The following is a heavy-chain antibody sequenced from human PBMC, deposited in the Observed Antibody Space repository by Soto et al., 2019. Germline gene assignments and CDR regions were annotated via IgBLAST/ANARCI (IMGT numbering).Heavy chain of an antibody. D-gene: IGHD3-16*01. CDR3: ATADVRFYYYYGMDV. V-gene: IGHV1-18*01. CDR1: GYTFTSYG. CDR2: ISAYNGNT. Sequence: ASVKVSCKASGYTFTSYGISWVRQAPGQGLEWMGWISAYNGNTNYAQKFQGRVTMTEDTSTDTAYMELSSLRSEDTAVYYCATADVRFYYYYGMDVWGQGTTVTVSS. J-gene: IGHJ6*02.